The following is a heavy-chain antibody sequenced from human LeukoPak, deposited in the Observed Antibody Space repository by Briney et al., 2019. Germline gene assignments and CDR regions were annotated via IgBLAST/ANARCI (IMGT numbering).Heavy chain of an antibody. D-gene: IGHD3-3*01. V-gene: IGHV3-49*04. CDR3: TREVYDFWSGYYYYYYMDV. CDR2: IRGKAYGGTT. J-gene: IGHJ6*03. Sequence: GGSLRLSCTASGFTFGDYAMSWVRQAPGKGLEWVGFIRGKAYGGTTEYAASVKGRFTISRDDSKSIAYLQMNSLKTEDTAVYYCTREVYDFWSGYYYYYYMDVWGKGTTVTVSS. CDR1: GFTFGDYA.